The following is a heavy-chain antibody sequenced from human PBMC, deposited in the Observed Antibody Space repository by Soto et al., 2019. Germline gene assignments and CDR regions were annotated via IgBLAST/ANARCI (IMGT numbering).Heavy chain of an antibody. CDR1: GGTFSSYA. V-gene: IGHV1-69*01. J-gene: IGHJ3*02. Sequence: QVQLVQSGAEVKKPGSSVKVSCKASGGTFSSYAISWVRQAPGQGLEWMGGIIPIFGTANYAQKFQGRVTITADESTSTAYMERSSRRSEDTAVYYCANGARPTPIGAFDIWGQGTMVTVSS. D-gene: IGHD1-26*01. CDR2: IIPIFGTA. CDR3: ANGARPTPIGAFDI.